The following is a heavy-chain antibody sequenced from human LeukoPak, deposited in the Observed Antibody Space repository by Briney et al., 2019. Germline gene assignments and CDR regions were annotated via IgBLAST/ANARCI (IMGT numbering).Heavy chain of an antibody. J-gene: IGHJ4*02. D-gene: IGHD4-17*01. CDR2: IYYSGHT. Sequence: SSETLSLTCSVSGDSISSSAYYSDWSRQPPGKGLEWIGNIYYSGHTRYNPSLKSRVAISIDTSKNQFSLKLSSVTAADTAVYYCARDGDGDCFDYWGQGTLVTVSS. CDR3: ARDGDGDCFDY. V-gene: IGHV4-39*07. CDR1: GDSISSSAYY.